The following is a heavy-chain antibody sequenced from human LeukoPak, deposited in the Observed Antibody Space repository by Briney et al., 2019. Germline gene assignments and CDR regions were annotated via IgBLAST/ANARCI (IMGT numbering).Heavy chain of an antibody. CDR1: GGSIGNYY. J-gene: IGHJ3*02. Sequence: PSETLSLTCTVSGGSIGNYYWSWIRQPPGKGLEWIGYIYYSGSTNYNPSLKSRVTISVDTSKNQFSLKLSSVTAADTAVYYCARRTYDLWSGDYPGAFDIWGQGTMVTVSS. V-gene: IGHV4-59*01. CDR3: ARRTYDLWSGDYPGAFDI. D-gene: IGHD3-3*01. CDR2: IYYSGST.